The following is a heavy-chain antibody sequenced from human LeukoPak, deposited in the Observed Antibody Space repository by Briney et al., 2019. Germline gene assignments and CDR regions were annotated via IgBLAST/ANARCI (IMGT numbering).Heavy chain of an antibody. Sequence: SETLSLTCTVTGDSISGSSYHWGWVRQPPGKGLEWIGSIFHTGSTYSNPSLKSPVTLSVDTSKNQFSLKLTSVAAADTAVFYCARGRTSGYSYGRPTCYFDFWGQGILVTVSS. CDR1: GDSISGSSYH. V-gene: IGHV4-39*07. J-gene: IGHJ4*02. CDR3: ARGRTSGYSYGRPTCYFDF. CDR2: IFHTGST. D-gene: IGHD5-18*01.